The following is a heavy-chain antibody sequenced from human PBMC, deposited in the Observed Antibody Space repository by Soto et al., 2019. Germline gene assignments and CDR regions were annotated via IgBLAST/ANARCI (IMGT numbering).Heavy chain of an antibody. Sequence: LRLSCAASGFTFSSYSMNWVRQAPGKGLEWVSSISSSSSYICYADSVKGRFTISRDNAKNSLYLQMNSLRAEDTAVYYCARGAVASDYWGQGTLVTVSS. CDR3: ARGAVASDY. CDR2: ISSSSSYI. CDR1: GFTFSSYS. D-gene: IGHD6-19*01. J-gene: IGHJ4*02. V-gene: IGHV3-21*01.